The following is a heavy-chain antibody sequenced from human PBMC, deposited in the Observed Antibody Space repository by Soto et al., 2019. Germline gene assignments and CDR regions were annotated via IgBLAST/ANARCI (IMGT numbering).Heavy chain of an antibody. J-gene: IGHJ3*01. Sequence: GGSLRLSCVGSGFTFSSYAMSWIRQVPGKGLEWVSSISDAAGSAYYVDSVKGRFTISRDNSKKTLYLQMNSLRAEDSAVYYCARPYGGKIGDAPDLWGPGTMVTVSS. CDR3: ARPYGGKIGDAPDL. D-gene: IGHD4-17*01. V-gene: IGHV3-23*01. CDR2: ISDAAGSA. CDR1: GFTFSSYA.